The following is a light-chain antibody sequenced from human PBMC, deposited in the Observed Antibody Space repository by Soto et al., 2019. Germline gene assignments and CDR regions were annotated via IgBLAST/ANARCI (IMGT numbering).Light chain of an antibody. V-gene: IGKV3-20*01. CDR3: QQYGSFPYT. CDR2: GAS. J-gene: IGKJ2*01. CDR1: QSVGNNF. Sequence: EIVLTQSPGTLSLSPGERATLSCRASQSVGNNFLAWYQQKPGQAPRLLIYGASSMATGIPDRFSGSGSGTDFTLTISSLEPEDFAVYYCQQYGSFPYTFGQGTKLEIK.